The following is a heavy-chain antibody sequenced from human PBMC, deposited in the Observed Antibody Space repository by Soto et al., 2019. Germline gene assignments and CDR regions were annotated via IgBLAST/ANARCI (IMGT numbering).Heavy chain of an antibody. CDR2: IYYSGST. CDR3: ARDQSSKGYYVSSGYYNWFDP. CDR1: GGSISSGGYY. J-gene: IGHJ5*02. Sequence: SETLSLTCTVSGGSISSGGYYWSWIRQHPGKGLEWIGYIYYSGSTYYNPSLKSRVTISVDTSKNQFSLKLSSVTAADTAVYYCARDQSSKGYYVSSGYYNWFDPWGQGTLVTVSS. D-gene: IGHD3-22*01. V-gene: IGHV4-31*03.